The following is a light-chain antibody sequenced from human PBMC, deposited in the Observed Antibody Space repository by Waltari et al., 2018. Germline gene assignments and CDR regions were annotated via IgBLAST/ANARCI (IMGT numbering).Light chain of an antibody. V-gene: IGKV3-15*01. J-gene: IGKJ2*01. CDR3: QQYNNWPPEDT. CDR1: QSVSSN. Sequence: EIVMTQSPATLSVSPGGRATLSCRASQSVSSNLAWYQQKPGQAPRLLIYGASTRATGIPARFSGSGSGTEFTLTISSLQSEDFAVYYCQQYNNWPPEDTFGQGTKLEIK. CDR2: GAS.